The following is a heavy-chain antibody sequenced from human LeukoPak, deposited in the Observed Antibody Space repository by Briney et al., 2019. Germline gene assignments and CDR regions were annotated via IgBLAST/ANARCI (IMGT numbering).Heavy chain of an antibody. V-gene: IGHV1-2*02. CDR3: ARDRGVWSGYYHDY. CDR1: GYTFTGYY. Sequence: ASVTVSCKASGYTFTGYYMHWVRQAPGQGLEWMGWINPNSGGTNYAQKFQGRVTMTRDTSISTAYMELSRLRSDDTAVYYCARDRGVWSGYYHDYWGQGTLVTVSS. D-gene: IGHD3-3*01. J-gene: IGHJ4*02. CDR2: INPNSGGT.